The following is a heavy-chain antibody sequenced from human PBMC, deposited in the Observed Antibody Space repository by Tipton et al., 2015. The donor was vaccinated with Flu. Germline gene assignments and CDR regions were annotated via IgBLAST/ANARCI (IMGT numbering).Heavy chain of an antibody. CDR3: VGKLHY. Sequence: SLRLSCAVSGFTFSNFWMHWVRQAPGKGLEWVANIKQDGSEKYYVDSVKGRFTISRDNAKNSLYLQMNSLGAEDTAVYYCVGKLHYWGQGTLVTVSS. CDR2: IKQDGSEK. V-gene: IGHV3-7*03. D-gene: IGHD2-21*01. J-gene: IGHJ4*02. CDR1: GFTFSNFW.